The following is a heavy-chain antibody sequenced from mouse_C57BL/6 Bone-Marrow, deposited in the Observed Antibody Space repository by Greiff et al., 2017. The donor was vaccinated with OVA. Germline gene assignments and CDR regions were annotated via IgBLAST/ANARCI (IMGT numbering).Heavy chain of an antibody. V-gene: IGHV14-4*01. D-gene: IGHD1-3*01. CDR2: IDPENGDT. CDR3: TTHILSG. Sequence: VQLQQSGAELVRPGASVKLSCTASGFNIKDDYMHWVKQRPEQGLEWIGWIDPENGDTEYASKFQGKATITADTSSNTAYLQLSSLTSEDTAVYYCTTHILSGWGQGTTLTVSS. CDR1: GFNIKDDY. J-gene: IGHJ2*01.